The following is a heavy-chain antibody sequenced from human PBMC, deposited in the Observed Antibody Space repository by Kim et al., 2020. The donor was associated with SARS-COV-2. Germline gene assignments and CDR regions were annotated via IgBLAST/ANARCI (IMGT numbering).Heavy chain of an antibody. D-gene: IGHD1-1*01. CDR1: GFTFSTYA. CDR2: ISSDGSYK. Sequence: WGSLRLSCEASGFTFSTYAMHWVRQPPGKGLEWVATISSDGSYKGYPDSVKGRFTISRDNSKNTLYLQLNSLRAEETAVYYCTREKTVHGTLDYWGQGARVTVSS. CDR3: TREKTVHGTLDY. J-gene: IGHJ4*02. V-gene: IGHV3-30*04.